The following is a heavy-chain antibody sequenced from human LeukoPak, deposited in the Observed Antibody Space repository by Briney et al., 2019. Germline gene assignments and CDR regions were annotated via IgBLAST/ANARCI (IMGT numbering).Heavy chain of an antibody. D-gene: IGHD3-10*01. CDR3: ARANPSGYYGSGSDYYFDY. J-gene: IGHJ4*02. CDR2: IYTSGST. V-gene: IGHV4-4*07. Sequence: SETLSLTCTVSGGSISSYYWSWIRQPAGKGLEWIGRIYTSGSTNYNPSLKSRVTMSVDTSKNQFSLKLSSVTAADTAVYYCARANPSGYYGSGSDYYFDYWGQGTLVTVSS. CDR1: GGSISSYY.